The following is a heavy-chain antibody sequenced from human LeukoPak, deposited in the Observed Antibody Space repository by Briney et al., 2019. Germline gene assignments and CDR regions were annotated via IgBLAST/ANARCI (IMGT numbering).Heavy chain of an antibody. CDR1: GSISSYY. Sequence: SETLSLTCTVSGSISSYYWSWIRPAPGKGLEWIGHSYYTGSPNYNPSLKSRVTISVDTPKNLFSLKLSSVTAADTAVYYCAGVRSTVGWRSFDYWGQGILVTVSS. D-gene: IGHD4-23*01. CDR2: SYYTGSP. V-gene: IGHV4-59*08. J-gene: IGHJ4*02. CDR3: AGVRSTVGWRSFDY.